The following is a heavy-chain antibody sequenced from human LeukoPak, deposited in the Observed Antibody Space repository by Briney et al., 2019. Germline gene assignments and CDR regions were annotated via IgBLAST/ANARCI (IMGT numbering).Heavy chain of an antibody. V-gene: IGHV4-39*01. CDR3: ARHRWDGTFNFDY. CDR1: GGSISSSTYS. Sequence: SETLSLTCTVSGGSISSSTYSWGWIRQPPGKGLEWIGSIYYSGTTSYNPSLKSRVTISVDTSKNQFSLKLSSVTAADTAVYYCARHRWDGTFNFDYWGQGTLVPVSS. CDR2: IYYSGTT. D-gene: IGHD1-1*01. J-gene: IGHJ4*02.